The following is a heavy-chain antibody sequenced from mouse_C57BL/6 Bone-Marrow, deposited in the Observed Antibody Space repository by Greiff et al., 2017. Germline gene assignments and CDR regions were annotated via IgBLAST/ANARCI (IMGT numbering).Heavy chain of an antibody. J-gene: IGHJ3*01. CDR1: GYTFTDYN. Sequence: EVQLQQSGPELVKPGASVKMSCKASGYTFTDYNMHWVKQSHGKSLEWIGYINPNNGGTSYNQKFKGKATLTVNKSSSTAYMELRSLTSEDSAVYYCARRGLWAYSNQFEFAYWGQGTLVTVSA. CDR3: ARRGLWAYSNQFEFAY. CDR2: INPNNGGT. V-gene: IGHV1-22*01. D-gene: IGHD2-5*01.